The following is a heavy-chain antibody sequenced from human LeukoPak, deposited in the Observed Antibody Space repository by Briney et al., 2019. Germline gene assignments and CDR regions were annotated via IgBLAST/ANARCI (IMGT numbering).Heavy chain of an antibody. D-gene: IGHD2-21*01. V-gene: IGHV3-33*01. CDR2: IWYDGSNK. Sequence: GGSLRLSCAASGFTFSSYGMHWVRQAPGKGLEWVAVIWYDGSNKYYADSVKGRFTISRDNSKNTLYLQMNSLRAEDTAVYYCGRQFCGVVSCGLDYWGRGTLVTVS. CDR1: GFTFSSYG. CDR3: GRQFCGVVSCGLDY. J-gene: IGHJ4*02.